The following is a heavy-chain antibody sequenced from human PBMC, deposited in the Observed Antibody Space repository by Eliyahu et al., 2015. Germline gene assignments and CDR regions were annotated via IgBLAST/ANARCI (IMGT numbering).Heavy chain of an antibody. V-gene: IGHV4-34*01. CDR2: INHSGST. CDR3: ARLGIAVAGTSXRRDY. CDR1: GGSFSGYY. Sequence: QVQLQQWGAGLLKPSETLSLTCAVYGGSFSGYYWSWIRQPPGKGLEWIGEINHSGSTNYNPSLKSRVTISVDTSKNQFSLKLSSVTAADTAVYYCARLGIAVAGTSXRRDYWGQGTLVTVSS. D-gene: IGHD6-19*01. J-gene: IGHJ4*02.